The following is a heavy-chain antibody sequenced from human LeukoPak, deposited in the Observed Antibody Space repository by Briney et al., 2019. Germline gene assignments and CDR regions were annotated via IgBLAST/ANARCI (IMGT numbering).Heavy chain of an antibody. V-gene: IGHV4-34*01. CDR2: INHSGST. J-gene: IGHJ4*02. D-gene: IGHD1-26*01. Sequence: PSETLSLTRAVYGGSFSGYYWSWIRQPPGKGLEWIGEINHSGSTNYNPSLKSRVTISVDTSKNQFSLKLSSVTAADTAVYYCASGSSGSYHFDYWGQGTLVTVSS. CDR1: GGSFSGYY. CDR3: ASGSSGSYHFDY.